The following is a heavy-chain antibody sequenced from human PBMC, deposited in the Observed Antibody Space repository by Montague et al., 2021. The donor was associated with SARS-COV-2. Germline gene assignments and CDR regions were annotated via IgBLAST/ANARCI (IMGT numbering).Heavy chain of an antibody. V-gene: IGHV4-34*01. J-gene: IGHJ4*02. CDR3: ARGFDY. CDR1: GGSFSGYY. Sequence: SETLSLTCAVYGGSFSGYYWSWIRQPPGKGLEWIGEISHSGSTNYNPSLKSRVTISVDTSKNQFSLKLSSVTAAGTAVYYCARGFDYWGQGTLVTVSS. CDR2: ISHSGST.